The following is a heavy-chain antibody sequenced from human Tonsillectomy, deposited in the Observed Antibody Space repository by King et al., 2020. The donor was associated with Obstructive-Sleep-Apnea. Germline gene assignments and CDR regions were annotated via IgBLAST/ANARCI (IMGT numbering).Heavy chain of an antibody. V-gene: IGHV3-49*03. CDR2: IRSKAYGGPT. CDR1: GFTFGDYA. J-gene: IGHJ3*02. D-gene: IGHD6-13*01. Sequence: VQLVESGGGLVQPGRSLRLSCTASGFTFGDYAMSWFRPAPGKGLEWVGFIRSKAYGGPTEYAASLKGRFTISRDDSKSIAYLQMNSLKTEDTAVYYCTRVTPDSSRWSHDAFDIWGQGTMVTVSS. CDR3: TRVTPDSSRWSHDAFDI.